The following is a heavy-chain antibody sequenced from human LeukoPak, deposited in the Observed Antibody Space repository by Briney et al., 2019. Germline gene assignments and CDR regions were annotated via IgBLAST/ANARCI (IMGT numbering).Heavy chain of an antibody. V-gene: IGHV3-48*01. CDR1: GLTFSSYS. J-gene: IGHJ5*02. CDR2: ISSSSSTI. Sequence: GGSLRLSCGASGLTFSSYSMNWVRQAPGKGLEWISYISSSSSTIYYADSVKGRFTISRDNAKNSLYLQMNSLRAEDTAVYYCARSTAGYNWFDPWGQGTLVTVSS. D-gene: IGHD2-8*02. CDR3: ARSTAGYNWFDP.